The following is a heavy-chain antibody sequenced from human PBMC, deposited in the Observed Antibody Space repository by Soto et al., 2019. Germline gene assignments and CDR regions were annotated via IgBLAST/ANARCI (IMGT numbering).Heavy chain of an antibody. CDR3: AEDATNYYAGADY. D-gene: IGHD1-26*01. J-gene: IGHJ4*02. V-gene: IGHV3-30*18. CDR2: ISYDGNNK. CDR1: GFTFSKYG. Sequence: QVQLVESGGGVVQPGRSLRLSCAVSGFTFSKYGMHWVRQAPGKGLEWVSIISYDGNNKYYADSVKGRFTISRDNSKNTLFLQMNSLRAEDTAVYYCAEDATNYYAGADYWGQGNLVTVSS.